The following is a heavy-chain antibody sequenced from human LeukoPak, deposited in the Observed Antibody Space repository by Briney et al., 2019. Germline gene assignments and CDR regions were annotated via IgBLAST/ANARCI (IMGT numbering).Heavy chain of an antibody. CDR2: ISYDGSNK. CDR1: GFTFSSYG. CDR3: AKGGLLWFGESYFDY. V-gene: IGHV3-30*18. Sequence: GRSLRLSCAASGFTFSSYGMHWVRQAPGKGLEWVAVISYDGSNKYYADSVKGRFTISRDNSKNTLYPQMNSLRAEDTAVYYCAKGGLLWFGESYFDYWGQGTLVTVSS. D-gene: IGHD3-10*01. J-gene: IGHJ4*02.